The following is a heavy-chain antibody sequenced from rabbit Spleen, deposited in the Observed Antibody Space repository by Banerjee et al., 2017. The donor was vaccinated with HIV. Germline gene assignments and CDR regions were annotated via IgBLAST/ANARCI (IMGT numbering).Heavy chain of an antibody. CDR3: ARSDYTYGDTGYPYRYFNL. J-gene: IGHJ4*01. V-gene: IGHV1S45*01. Sequence: QEQLEESGGDLVKPEGSLTLTCTASGFSFSSSYWICWVRQAPGKGLEWIACIYAGTRGNTYYASWAKGRFTISKTSSTTVTLQMTSLTAADTATYFCARSDYTYGDTGYPYRYFNLWGPGTLVTVS. CDR2: IYAGTRGNT. D-gene: IGHD6-1*01. CDR1: GFSFSSSYW.